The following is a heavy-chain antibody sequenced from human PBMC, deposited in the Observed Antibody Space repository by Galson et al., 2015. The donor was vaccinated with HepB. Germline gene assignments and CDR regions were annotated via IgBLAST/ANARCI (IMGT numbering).Heavy chain of an antibody. Sequence: PALVKPTQTLTLTCTFSGFSLSTSGMCVSWIRQPPGKALEWLARIDWDDDKYYSTSLKTRLTISKDTSKNQVVLTMTNMDPVDTATYYCARIGAAGSGSYYNTYYFDYWGQGTLVTVSS. CDR1: GFSLSTSGMC. J-gene: IGHJ4*02. D-gene: IGHD3-10*01. CDR3: ARIGAAGSGSYYNTYYFDY. CDR2: IDWDDDK. V-gene: IGHV2-70*11.